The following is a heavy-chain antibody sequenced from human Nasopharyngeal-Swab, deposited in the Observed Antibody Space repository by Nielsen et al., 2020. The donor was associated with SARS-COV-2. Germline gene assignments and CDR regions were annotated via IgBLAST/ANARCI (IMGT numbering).Heavy chain of an antibody. V-gene: IGHV4-39*07. Sequence: SGTLSLTFAVSGASIGSSTYYGGWIRQPPGKGLEWIGGVYYTGYTYYDPSLKSRVTMSLDKSKNQFSLRLTSVTAADTAVYYCARVRLEGNAVFGVVITTDYYYMDVWGKETTVTVSS. J-gene: IGHJ6*03. CDR2: VYYTGYT. CDR1: GASIGSSTYY. D-gene: IGHD3-3*01. CDR3: ARVRLEGNAVFGVVITTDYYYMDV.